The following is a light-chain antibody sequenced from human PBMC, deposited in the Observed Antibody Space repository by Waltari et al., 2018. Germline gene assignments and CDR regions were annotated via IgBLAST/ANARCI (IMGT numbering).Light chain of an antibody. Sequence: EVMLMQSPGTLSLSPGERATLSCRASQSVSRTLAWYQQKPGQAPRLLIYDASRRATGIPDRFSGSGSGTDFSLTISRLEPEDFAVYYCQKYGTLPATFGQGTKVEIK. CDR3: QKYGTLPAT. CDR1: QSVSRT. V-gene: IGKV3-20*01. J-gene: IGKJ1*01. CDR2: DAS.